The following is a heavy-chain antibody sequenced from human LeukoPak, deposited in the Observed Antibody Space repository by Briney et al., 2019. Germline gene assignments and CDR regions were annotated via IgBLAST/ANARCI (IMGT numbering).Heavy chain of an antibody. CDR1: GGSISSYY. V-gene: IGHV4-59*08. Sequence: PSETLSLTCTVSGGSISSYYWSWIRQPPGKGLEWIGYIYYSGGTNYNPSLKSRVTISVDTSKNQFSLKLSSVTAADTAVYYCARQAGYSSGWYVWGQGTTVTVSS. CDR3: ARQAGYSSGWYV. J-gene: IGHJ6*02. D-gene: IGHD6-19*01. CDR2: IYYSGGT.